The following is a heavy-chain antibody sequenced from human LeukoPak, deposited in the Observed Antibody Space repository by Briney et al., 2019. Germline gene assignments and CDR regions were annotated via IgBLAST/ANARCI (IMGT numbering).Heavy chain of an antibody. Sequence: GGSLRLSCAASGFTFSSYDMHWVRQAPGRGLEWVSAIGIAGDTYYPDSVKGRFTISRENAKDSMYLQMNSLKDGDTAVYYCIRGGIQVSGIDAFDIWGQGTMVTVSS. CDR2: IGIAGDT. V-gene: IGHV3-13*01. CDR1: GFTFSSYD. CDR3: IRGGIQVSGIDAFDI. J-gene: IGHJ3*02. D-gene: IGHD5/OR15-5a*01.